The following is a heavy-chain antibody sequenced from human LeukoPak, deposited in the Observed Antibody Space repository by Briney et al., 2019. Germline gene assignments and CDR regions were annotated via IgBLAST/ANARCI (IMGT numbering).Heavy chain of an antibody. CDR1: GFTFSNYD. CDR2: IGTTGDT. J-gene: IGHJ5*02. D-gene: IGHD3-9*01. CDR3: ARGDILTDYSFDP. Sequence: GGSPRLSCAASGFTFSNYDMHWVRQATGKGLEWVSGIGTTGDTSYPASVEGRFTISRENAKNSLYLQMNSLRAGDTAVYYCARGDILTDYSFDPWGQGTLVIVSS. V-gene: IGHV3-13*04.